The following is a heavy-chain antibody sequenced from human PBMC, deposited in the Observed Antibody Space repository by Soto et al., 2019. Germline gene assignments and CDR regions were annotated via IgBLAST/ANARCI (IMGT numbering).Heavy chain of an antibody. Sequence: PGGSLRLSCAASGFTFSSYAMHWVRQAPGKGLEWVAVISYDGSNKYYADSVKGRFTISRDNSKNTLYLQMNSLRAEDTAVYYCARDYGAATDAFDIWGQGTMVTVSS. CDR2: ISYDGSNK. J-gene: IGHJ3*02. CDR3: ARDYGAATDAFDI. V-gene: IGHV3-30-3*01. D-gene: IGHD4-17*01. CDR1: GFTFSSYA.